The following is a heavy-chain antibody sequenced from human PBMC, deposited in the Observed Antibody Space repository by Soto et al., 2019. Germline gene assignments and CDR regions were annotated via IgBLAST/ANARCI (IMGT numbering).Heavy chain of an antibody. CDR3: ATMGTPVTGLYYFDY. V-gene: IGHV4-30-4*01. CDR1: GGSISSGNYY. D-gene: IGHD4-17*01. CDR2: ISYSGTT. J-gene: IGHJ4*02. Sequence: QVQLQESGPGLVKPSQTLSLTRTVSGGSISSGNYYWSWIRQPPGKGLEWIGFISYSGTTYYNASLWSRASISVDTSKSQFSLDLSSVTAADTAVYYCATMGTPVTGLYYFDYWGQGTLVTVSS.